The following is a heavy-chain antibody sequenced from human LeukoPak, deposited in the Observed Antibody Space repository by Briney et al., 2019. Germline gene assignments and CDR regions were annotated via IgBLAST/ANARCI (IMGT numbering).Heavy chain of an antibody. J-gene: IGHJ6*03. CDR1: GGSFSGYY. Sequence: SETLSLTCAVYGGSFSGYYWSWIRQPPGKGLEWIGEINHSGSTNYNPSLKSRVTISVDTSKNQFSLKLSSVTAADTAVYYCARRGRTVYYGILTGYYNVNYYYYMDVWGKGTTVTISS. V-gene: IGHV4-34*01. CDR2: INHSGST. D-gene: IGHD3-9*01. CDR3: ARRGRTVYYGILTGYYNVNYYYYMDV.